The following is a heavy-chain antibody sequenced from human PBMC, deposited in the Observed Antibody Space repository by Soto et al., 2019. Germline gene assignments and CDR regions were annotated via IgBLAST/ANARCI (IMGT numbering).Heavy chain of an antibody. CDR3: ARGPIETYYGSGSYYTTIGTCFDY. J-gene: IGHJ4*02. V-gene: IGHV4-34*01. CDR2: INHSGGT. Sequence: PSETLSLTCAVYGGSFSGYYWSWIRQPPGKGLEWIGEINHSGGTNYNPSLKSRVTISVDTSKNQFSLKLSSVTAADTAVYYCARGPIETYYGSGSYYTTIGTCFDYWGQGTLVTVSS. CDR1: GGSFSGYY. D-gene: IGHD3-10*01.